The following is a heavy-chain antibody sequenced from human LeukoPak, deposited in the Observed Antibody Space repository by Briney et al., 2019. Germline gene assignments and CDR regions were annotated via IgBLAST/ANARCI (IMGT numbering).Heavy chain of an antibody. D-gene: IGHD1-1*01. V-gene: IGHV3-30*04. CDR1: GFTSSSYA. J-gene: IGHJ6*03. CDR3: AIQGGTAWNYYMDV. CDR2: ISYDGSNK. Sequence: GGSLRLSCAASGFTSSSYAMHWVRQAPGKGLEWVAVISYDGSNKYYADSVKGRFTISRDNSKNTLYLQMNILRGDDTAVYYCAIQGGTAWNYYMDVWGKGTTVTVSS.